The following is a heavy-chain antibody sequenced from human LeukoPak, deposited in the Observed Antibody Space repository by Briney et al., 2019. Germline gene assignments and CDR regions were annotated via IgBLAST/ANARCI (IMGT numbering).Heavy chain of an antibody. CDR1: GFTFSSYS. D-gene: IGHD3-3*01. CDR3: ARRMGHYDFWSGYSSGAFDI. Sequence: GSLRLSCAASGFTFSSYSMNWVRQAPGKGLEWVSSISSSSSYIYYADSVKGRFTISRDNAKNSLYLQMNSLRAEDTAVYYCARRMGHYDFWSGYSSGAFDIWGQGTMVTVSS. CDR2: ISSSSSYI. J-gene: IGHJ3*02. V-gene: IGHV3-21*01.